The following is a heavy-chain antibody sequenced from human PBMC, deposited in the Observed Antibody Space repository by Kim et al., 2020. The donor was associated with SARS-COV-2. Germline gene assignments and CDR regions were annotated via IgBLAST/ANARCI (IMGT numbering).Heavy chain of an antibody. Sequence: SETLSLTCTVSGGSISSSSYYWGWIRQPPGKGLEWIGSIYYSGSTYYNPSLKSRVTISVDTSKNQFSLKLSSVTAADTAVYYCASQEGVVVVVAATPAAFDIWGQGTMVTVSS. CDR1: GGSISSSSYY. J-gene: IGHJ3*02. CDR3: ASQEGVVVVVAATPAAFDI. V-gene: IGHV4-39*01. CDR2: IYYSGST. D-gene: IGHD2-15*01.